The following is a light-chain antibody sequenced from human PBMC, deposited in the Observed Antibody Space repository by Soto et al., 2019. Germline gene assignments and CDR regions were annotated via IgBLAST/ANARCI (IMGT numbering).Light chain of an antibody. V-gene: IGLV2-8*01. J-gene: IGLJ1*01. CDR1: SSDVGGYNY. CDR3: SSYAGSNNFV. Sequence: QSALTQPPSASGSPGQSVTISCTGTSSDVGGYNYVSWYQQHPRKAPKLMIYEVNKRPSGVPDRFSGSKSGNTASLTVSGLQAEDEADYYCSSYAGSNNFVFGTGTKLTVL. CDR2: EVN.